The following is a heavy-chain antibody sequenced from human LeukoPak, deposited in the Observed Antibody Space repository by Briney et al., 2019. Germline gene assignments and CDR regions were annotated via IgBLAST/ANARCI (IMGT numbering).Heavy chain of an antibody. CDR3: ARVSRDGDTGYYGMDV. Sequence: SETLSLTCAVYGGSFSGYYWSWIRQPPGKGLEWIGEINHSGSTNYNPSLKSRVTISVDTSKNQFSLKLSSVAAADTAVYYCARVSRDGDTGYYGMDVWGQGTTVTVSS. CDR2: INHSGST. V-gene: IGHV4-34*01. CDR1: GGSFSGYY. J-gene: IGHJ6*02. D-gene: IGHD4-17*01.